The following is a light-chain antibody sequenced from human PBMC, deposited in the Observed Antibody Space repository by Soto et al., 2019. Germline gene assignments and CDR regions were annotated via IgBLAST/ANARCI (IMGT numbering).Light chain of an antibody. CDR2: EAS. J-gene: IGKJ5*01. V-gene: IGKV1-5*03. Sequence: DIQMTQSPSTLSASVGDRVTITCRASQSISSWLAWYQQKPGKAPKLLIHEASNLESGVSSRFSGSGSGTEFTLTISSLQPDDFATYYCRHYNSYPITFGQGTRLEI. CDR1: QSISSW. CDR3: RHYNSYPIT.